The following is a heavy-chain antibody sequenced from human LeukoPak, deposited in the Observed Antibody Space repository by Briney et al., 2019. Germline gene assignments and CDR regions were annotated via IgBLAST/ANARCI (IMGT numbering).Heavy chain of an antibody. V-gene: IGHV4-4*02. J-gene: IGHJ5*02. Sequence: SETLSLTCAVSGGSISSSNWWGWVRQPPGKGLEWIGEIYHSGSTNYNPSLKSRVTISVGKSKNQFSLKLSSVTAADTAVYYCAKHSSSWPFDPWGQGTLVTVSS. CDR1: GGSISSSNW. CDR3: AKHSSSWPFDP. D-gene: IGHD6-13*01. CDR2: IYHSGST.